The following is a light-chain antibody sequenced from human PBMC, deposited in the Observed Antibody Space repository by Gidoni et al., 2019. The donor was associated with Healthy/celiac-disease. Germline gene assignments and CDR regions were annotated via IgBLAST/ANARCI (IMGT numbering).Light chain of an antibody. CDR3: QQYGSP. Sequence: DIVLTQSPGTRSLSPGERATLSCRASQSVSRSYLAWYQQKPGQAPRLLIYGASSRATGIPDRFSGSGSGTDFTLTISRLEPEDFAVYYCQQYGSPFGGGTQVEIK. CDR2: GAS. V-gene: IGKV3-20*01. CDR1: QSVSRSY. J-gene: IGKJ4*01.